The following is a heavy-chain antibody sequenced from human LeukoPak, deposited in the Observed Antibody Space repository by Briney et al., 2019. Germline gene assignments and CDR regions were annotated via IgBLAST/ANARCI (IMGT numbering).Heavy chain of an antibody. CDR2: IHHRGTT. Sequence: SETLSLTCTVSGGSLSSSIYYWGWIRQPPGKGLEWIGSIHHRGTTYYNPSLKSRVPISVDTSKNQFSLKLSSVTAADTAVYYCATYRLGAATFDYWGQGTLVTVSS. V-gene: IGHV4-39*01. J-gene: IGHJ4*02. CDR3: ATYRLGAATFDY. CDR1: GGSLSSSIYY. D-gene: IGHD6-13*01.